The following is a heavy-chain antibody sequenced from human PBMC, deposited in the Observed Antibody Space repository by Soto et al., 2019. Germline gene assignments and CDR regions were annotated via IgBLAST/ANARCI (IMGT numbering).Heavy chain of an antibody. V-gene: IGHV6-1*01. CDR3: ARDRYSGCDVSGYYGMDV. CDR1: GDSVSSNSAA. Sequence: SQTLSLTCAISGDSVSSNSAAWNWIRQSPSRGLEWLGRTYYRSKWYNDYAVSVKSRITINPDTSKNQFSLQLNSVTPEDTAVYYCARDRYSGCDVSGYYGMDVWGQGTTVTVSS. D-gene: IGHD5-12*01. J-gene: IGHJ6*02. CDR2: TYYRSKWYN.